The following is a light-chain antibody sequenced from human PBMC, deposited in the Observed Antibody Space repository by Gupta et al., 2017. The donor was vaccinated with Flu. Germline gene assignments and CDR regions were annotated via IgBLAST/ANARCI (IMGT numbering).Light chain of an antibody. J-gene: IGKJ5*01. CDR2: DAS. V-gene: IGKV3-11*01. Sequence: PATLSLSPGERATLSCRASQSVSSYLAWYQQKPGQAPRLLIYDASNRATGIPARFSGSGSGTDFTLTISSLEPEDFAVYYCQQRSNWPITFGQGTRLEIK. CDR3: QQRSNWPIT. CDR1: QSVSSY.